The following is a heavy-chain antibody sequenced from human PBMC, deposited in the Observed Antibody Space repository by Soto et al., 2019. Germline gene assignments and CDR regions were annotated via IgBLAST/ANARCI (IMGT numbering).Heavy chain of an antibody. CDR2: ISSTDNII. V-gene: IGHV3-11*01. Sequence: PGGSLRLSCAASGFTFSDYYMSWIRQAPGKGLEWVSYISSTDNIIYYADSVKGRLTISRDNAKNSLYLQMNSLRAEDTAVYYCARDLGYYDSSGYFDYWGQGTLVTVSS. CDR1: GFTFSDYY. J-gene: IGHJ4*02. CDR3: ARDLGYYDSSGYFDY. D-gene: IGHD3-22*01.